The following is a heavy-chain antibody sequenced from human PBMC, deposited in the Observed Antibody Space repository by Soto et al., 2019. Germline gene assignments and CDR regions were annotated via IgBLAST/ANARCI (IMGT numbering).Heavy chain of an antibody. Sequence: PGGSLRLSCAASGFIFRTYWMQWVRQAPGKGLEWVSAISGSGGSTYYADSVKGRFTISRDNSKNTLYLQMNSLRAEDTAVYYCAKDPSEPPVWFDPWGQGTLVTVSS. J-gene: IGHJ5*02. D-gene: IGHD6-19*01. CDR1: GFIFRTYW. V-gene: IGHV3-23*01. CDR2: ISGSGGST. CDR3: AKDPSEPPVWFDP.